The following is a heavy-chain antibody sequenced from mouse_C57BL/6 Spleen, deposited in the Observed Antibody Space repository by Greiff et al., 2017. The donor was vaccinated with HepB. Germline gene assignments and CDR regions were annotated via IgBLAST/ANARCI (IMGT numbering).Heavy chain of an antibody. CDR3: ARRGGEIYDYFDY. Sequence: VQLQQSGAELVRPGSSVKLSCKASGYTFTSYWMHWVKQRPIQGLEWIGNIDPSDSETHYNQKFKDKATLTVDKSSSTAYMQLSSLTSEDSAVYYCARRGGEIYDYFDYWGQGTTLTVSS. J-gene: IGHJ2*01. CDR2: IDPSDSET. V-gene: IGHV1-52*01. D-gene: IGHD1-3*01. CDR1: GYTFTSYW.